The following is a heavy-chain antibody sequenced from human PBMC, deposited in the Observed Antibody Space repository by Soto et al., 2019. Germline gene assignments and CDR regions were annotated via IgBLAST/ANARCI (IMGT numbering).Heavy chain of an antibody. CDR3: ARGSTIFGVGNWFDP. V-gene: IGHV1-18*01. J-gene: IGHJ5*02. D-gene: IGHD3-3*01. Sequence: ASVKVSCKASGYTFTSYGISWVRXAPGQGLEWMGWISAYNGNTNYAQKLQGRVTMTTDTSTSTAYMELRSLRSDDTAVYYCARGSTIFGVGNWFDPWGQGTLVTVSS. CDR1: GYTFTSYG. CDR2: ISAYNGNT.